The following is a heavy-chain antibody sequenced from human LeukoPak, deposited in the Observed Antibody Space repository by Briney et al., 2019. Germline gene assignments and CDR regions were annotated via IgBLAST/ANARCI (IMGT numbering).Heavy chain of an antibody. CDR1: GYIFTSYY. Sequence: ASVKVSCKASGYIFTSYYMHWVRQAPGQGLEWMGIINPSGGSTSYAQKFQGRVTMTRDTSISTAYMELSRLRSDDTAVYYCARVDSYDSSGLFAFDIWGQGTMVTVSS. D-gene: IGHD3-22*01. V-gene: IGHV1-46*01. J-gene: IGHJ3*02. CDR3: ARVDSYDSSGLFAFDI. CDR2: INPSGGST.